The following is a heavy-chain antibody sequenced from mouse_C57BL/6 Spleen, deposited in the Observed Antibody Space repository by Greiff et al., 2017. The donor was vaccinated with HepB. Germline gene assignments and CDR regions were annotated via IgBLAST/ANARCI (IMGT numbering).Heavy chain of an antibody. CDR3: ARSRTAQATDAMDY. Sequence: VQLKESGAELVRPGSSVKMSCKTSGYTFTSYGINWVKQRPGQGLEWIGYIYIGNGYTEYNEKFKGKATLTSDTSSSTAYMQLSSLTSEDSAIYFCARSRTAQATDAMDYWGQGTSVTVSS. CDR1: GYTFTSYG. D-gene: IGHD3-2*02. J-gene: IGHJ4*01. CDR2: IYIGNGYT. V-gene: IGHV1-58*01.